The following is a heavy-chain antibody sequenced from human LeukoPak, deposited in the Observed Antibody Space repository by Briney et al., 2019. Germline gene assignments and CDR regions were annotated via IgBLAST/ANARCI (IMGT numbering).Heavy chain of an antibody. CDR2: IIPIFGTA. J-gene: IGHJ4*02. CDR1: GGTFSSYA. D-gene: IGHD6-13*01. CDR3: ARDGFIAAAGTFDY. V-gene: IGHV1-69*13. Sequence: SVKVSCKASGGTFSSYAISWVRQAPGQGLEWMGGIIPIFGTANYAQKFQGRVTITADESTSTAYMELSSLRSEDTAVYYCARDGFIAAAGTFDYWGQGTLVTVSS.